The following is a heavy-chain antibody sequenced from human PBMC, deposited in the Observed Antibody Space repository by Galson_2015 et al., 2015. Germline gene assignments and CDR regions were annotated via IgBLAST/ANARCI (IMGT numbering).Heavy chain of an antibody. J-gene: IGHJ2*01. Sequence: SLRLSCAASGFTFSSYWMHWVRQAPGKGLAWVSRINSDGSRTSYADSVKGRFTLSRDNAQNTLYLQMDSLRAEDTAVYYCARDNTPYVEMTTIWSGFDLWGRSTLVTVSS. V-gene: IGHV3-74*01. CDR3: ARDNTPYVEMTTIWSGFDL. D-gene: IGHD5-24*01. CDR2: INSDGSRT. CDR1: GFTFSSYW.